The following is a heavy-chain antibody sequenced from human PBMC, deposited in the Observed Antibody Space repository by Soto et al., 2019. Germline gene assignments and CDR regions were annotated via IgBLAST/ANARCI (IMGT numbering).Heavy chain of an antibody. CDR2: ISPKSGGT. D-gene: IGHD3-9*01. Sequence: ASVKVSCKASGYTFTGYYMHWVLQAPGQGFEWMGRISPKSGGTNYVQKFQGRVTMTWDTSLNTAYMELSSLMFEDTAVYYCARPPGYVSDWYYFDLWGQGTLVTVSS. CDR3: ARPPGYVSDWYYFDL. CDR1: GYTFTGYY. V-gene: IGHV1-2*02. J-gene: IGHJ4*02.